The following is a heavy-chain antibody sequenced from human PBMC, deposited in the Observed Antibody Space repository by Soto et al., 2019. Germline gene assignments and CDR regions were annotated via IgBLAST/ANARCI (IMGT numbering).Heavy chain of an antibody. CDR3: VKDSPTNTYGLS. J-gene: IGHJ4*02. CDR1: GFTFSSYA. CDR2: ISGSGGST. D-gene: IGHD5-18*01. V-gene: IGHV3-23*01. Sequence: GGSLRRSCAASGFTFSSYAMSWVRQAPGKGLEWVSSISGSGGSTYYADSVKGRFTISRDNSKNTLYLQMNSLRAEDTALYYCVKDSPTNTYGLSWGQGTLVTVSS.